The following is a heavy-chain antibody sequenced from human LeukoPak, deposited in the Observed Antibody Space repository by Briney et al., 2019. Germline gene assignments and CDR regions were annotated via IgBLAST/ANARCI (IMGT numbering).Heavy chain of an antibody. Sequence: GGSLRLSCAASGFTFGDYAMHWVRQAPGKGLEWVSGMSWNSGTIGYADSVKGRFTISRDNAKNSLYLQMNSLRAEDTALYYCATLWCDRPFDYWGQGTLVTVSS. J-gene: IGHJ4*02. CDR1: GFTFGDYA. CDR3: ATLWCDRPFDY. V-gene: IGHV3-9*01. CDR2: MSWNSGTI. D-gene: IGHD3-3*01.